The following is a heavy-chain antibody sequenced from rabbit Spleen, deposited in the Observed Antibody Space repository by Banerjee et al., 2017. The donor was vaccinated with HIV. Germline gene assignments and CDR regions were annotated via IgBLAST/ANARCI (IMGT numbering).Heavy chain of an antibody. CDR1: GFPFSEKAV. J-gene: IGHJ6*01. Sequence: QEQLVESGGGLVKPGASLTLTCKASGFPFSEKAVMCWVRQAPGKGLTWIACINVITGKAVYASWAKGRFTFSSDNAQNTVFLLMNSLTAADTATYFCARDTGSSFSSYGMDLWGPGTLVTVS. CDR3: ARDTGSSFSSYGMDL. CDR2: INVITGKA. D-gene: IGHD8-1*01. V-gene: IGHV1S45*01.